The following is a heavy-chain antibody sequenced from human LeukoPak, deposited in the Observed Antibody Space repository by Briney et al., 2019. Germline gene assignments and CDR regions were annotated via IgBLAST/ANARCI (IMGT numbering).Heavy chain of an antibody. CDR3: ARTRRQMYSSSGRTFDY. J-gene: IGHJ4*02. CDR1: GGSVSSGSYY. Sequence: PSETLSLTCTVSGGSVSSGSYYWSWIRQPPGKGLEWIGEINHSGSTNYNPSLKSRVTISVDTSKNQFSLKLSSVTAADTAVYYCARTRRQMYSSSGRTFDYWGQGTLVTVSS. CDR2: INHSGST. V-gene: IGHV4-39*07. D-gene: IGHD6-6*01.